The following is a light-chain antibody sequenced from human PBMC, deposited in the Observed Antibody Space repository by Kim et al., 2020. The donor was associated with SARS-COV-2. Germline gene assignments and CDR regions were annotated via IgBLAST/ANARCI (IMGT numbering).Light chain of an antibody. V-gene: IGLV1-47*01. CDR2: RNN. CDR3: AAWDDSLSGVV. J-gene: IGLJ2*01. Sequence: GQRVTISCSGSRSNIVSNYVYWYQQLPGTAPKLLIYRNNQRPSGVPDRFSGSKSGTSASLAISGLRSEDEADYYCAAWDDSLSGVVFGGGTQLTVL. CDR1: RSNIVSNY.